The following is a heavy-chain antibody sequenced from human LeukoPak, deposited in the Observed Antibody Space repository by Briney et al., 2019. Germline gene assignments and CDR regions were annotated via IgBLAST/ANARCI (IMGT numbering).Heavy chain of an antibody. D-gene: IGHD3-22*01. J-gene: IGHJ4*02. CDR3: ARHSYYYDSSDFYYFFDY. CDR2: IYYSGST. CDR1: GGSISSPSYY. Sequence: SETPSLTCTVSGGSISSPSYYWGWIRQPPGKGLEWIGGIYYSGSTYYNPSLKSRVTISVDKSKNQFSLKLSSVTAADTAVYYCARHSYYYDSSDFYYFFDYWGQGTLVTVSS. V-gene: IGHV4-39*01.